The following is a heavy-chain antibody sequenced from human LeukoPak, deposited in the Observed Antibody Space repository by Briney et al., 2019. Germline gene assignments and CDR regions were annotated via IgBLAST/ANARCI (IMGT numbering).Heavy chain of an antibody. V-gene: IGHV4-34*01. CDR1: GGSFSGYY. CDR2: INHSGST. Sequence: SETLSLTCAVYGGSFSGYYWSWIRQPPGKGLEWIGEINHSGSTNYNPSLKSRVTISVDTSKNQFSLKLSSVTAADTAVYYCARDKTSPYSSDYYFDYWGQGTLVTVSS. CDR3: ARDKTSPYSSDYYFDY. D-gene: IGHD6-19*01. J-gene: IGHJ4*02.